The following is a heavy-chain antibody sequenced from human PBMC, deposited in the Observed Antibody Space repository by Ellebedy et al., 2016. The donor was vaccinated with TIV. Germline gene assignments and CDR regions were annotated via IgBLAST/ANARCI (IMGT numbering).Heavy chain of an antibody. J-gene: IGHJ5*01. D-gene: IGHD6-19*01. CDR2: IKQDGSQK. Sequence: GESLKISXAVSGFTFSNYWMSWVRQAPGKGLEWVANIKQDGSQKYYVDSVKGRFTISRDNAKNSLYLQINSLRAEDTAVYYCARDQYSSGWYWFDSWGQGTLVTVSS. V-gene: IGHV3-7*04. CDR3: ARDQYSSGWYWFDS. CDR1: GFTFSNYW.